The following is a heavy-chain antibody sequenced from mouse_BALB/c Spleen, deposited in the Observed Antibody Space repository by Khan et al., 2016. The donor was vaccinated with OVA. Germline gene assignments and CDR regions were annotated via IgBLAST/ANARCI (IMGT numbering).Heavy chain of an antibody. CDR1: GDSITSGF. Sequence: EVQLQESGPSLVKPSQTLSLSCSVTGDSITSGFWNWIRKFPGNKFEYLGYITYSGNIYYNTSLKSRISITRDTSTSQYYLQLNSVTTEDTATYYCARSYGSWAMDYWGQGTSVTVSS. J-gene: IGHJ4*01. V-gene: IGHV3-8*02. CDR3: ARSYGSWAMDY. CDR2: ITYSGNI. D-gene: IGHD1-1*01.